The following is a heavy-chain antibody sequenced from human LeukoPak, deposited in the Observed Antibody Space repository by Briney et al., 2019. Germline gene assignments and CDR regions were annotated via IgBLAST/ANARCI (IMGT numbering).Heavy chain of an antibody. CDR3: ARGTPYDFWSGSRLGWFDP. Sequence: SETLSLTCAVYGGSFSGYYWSRIRQPPGKGLEWIGEINHSGSTNYNPSLKSRVTISVDTSKNQFSLKLSSVTAADTAVYYCARGTPYDFWSGSRLGWFDPWGQGTLVTVSS. CDR2: INHSGST. V-gene: IGHV4-34*01. CDR1: GGSFSGYY. D-gene: IGHD3-3*01. J-gene: IGHJ5*02.